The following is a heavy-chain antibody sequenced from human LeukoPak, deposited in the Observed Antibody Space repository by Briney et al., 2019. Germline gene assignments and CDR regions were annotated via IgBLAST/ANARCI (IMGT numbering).Heavy chain of an antibody. D-gene: IGHD1-20*01. Sequence: GGSLRLSCAASGFTFSSYAMHWVRQAPGKGLEWVAVISYDGSNKYYADSVKGRFTISRDNSKNTLYLQMNSLRAEDTAVYYCARYNWGSGDYWGQGTLVTVSS. V-gene: IGHV3-30-3*01. CDR3: ARYNWGSGDY. CDR1: GFTFSSYA. J-gene: IGHJ4*02. CDR2: ISYDGSNK.